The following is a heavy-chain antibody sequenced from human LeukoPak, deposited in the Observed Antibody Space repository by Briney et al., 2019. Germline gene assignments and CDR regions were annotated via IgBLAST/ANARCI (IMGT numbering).Heavy chain of an antibody. Sequence: SETLSLTCTVSGGSISSYYWSWIRQPPGKGLEWIGYIYYSGSTNYNLSLKSRVNISADTSKSQFSLNLDSVTAADTAVYYCARSWAGMYYPFYYFDYWGQGSLVTVSS. CDR1: GGSISSYY. D-gene: IGHD2-8*01. J-gene: IGHJ4*02. V-gene: IGHV4-59*12. CDR3: ARSWAGMYYPFYYFDY. CDR2: IYYSGST.